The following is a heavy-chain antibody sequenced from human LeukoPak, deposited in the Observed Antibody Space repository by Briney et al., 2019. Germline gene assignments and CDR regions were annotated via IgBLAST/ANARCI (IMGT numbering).Heavy chain of an antibody. Sequence: SETLSLTCTVSGGSITSGSYYWSWIRQPAGKGLEWIGRIYTSGSTNYNPSLKSRVTISVDTSKNQFSLNLSSVTAADTAVYYCARGRRFPDYWGQGTLVTVSS. CDR3: ARGRRFPDY. CDR1: GGSITSGSYY. J-gene: IGHJ4*02. D-gene: IGHD3-3*01. V-gene: IGHV4-61*02. CDR2: IYTSGST.